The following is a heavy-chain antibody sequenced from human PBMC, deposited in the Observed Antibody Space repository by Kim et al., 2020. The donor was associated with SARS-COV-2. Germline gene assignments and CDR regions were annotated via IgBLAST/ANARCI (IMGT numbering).Heavy chain of an antibody. CDR3: ARGGIAVAGTGIDG. CDR2: ISSSSYT. CDR1: GLTFSAYY. J-gene: IGHJ6*02. V-gene: IGHV3-11*06. D-gene: IGHD6-19*01. Sequence: GGSLRLSCAASGLTFSAYYMSWIRQAPGKGLEWVSYISSSSYTNYADSLKGRFTISRDNGTNSRYLQMNSLRAEDTAVYYCARGGIAVAGTGIDGWGQGTTVTVSS.